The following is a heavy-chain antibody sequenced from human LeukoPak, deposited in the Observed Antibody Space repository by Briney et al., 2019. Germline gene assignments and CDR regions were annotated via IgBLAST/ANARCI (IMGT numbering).Heavy chain of an antibody. CDR3: ATTYYYDSSGYYFFV. CDR2: FDPEDGET. Sequence: ASVNVSCKVSGYTLAELSMHWVRQAPGKGLEWMGGFDPEDGETIYAQKFQGRVTMTEDTSTDTAYMELSSLRSEDTAVYYCATTYYYDSSGYYFFVWGQGTLVTVSS. J-gene: IGHJ4*02. D-gene: IGHD3-22*01. CDR1: GYTLAELS. V-gene: IGHV1-24*01.